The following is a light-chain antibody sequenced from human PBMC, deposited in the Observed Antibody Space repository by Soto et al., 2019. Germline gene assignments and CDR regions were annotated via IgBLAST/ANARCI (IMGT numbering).Light chain of an antibody. CDR2: SAS. J-gene: IGKJ1*01. Sequence: EIVMTQSPATLSVSPGERVMLSCRASQSVYSNLAWYQQKPGQTPSLLIYSASTRATGIPARFSGSGSGAEFTLTISSLQSEDFAVYYCQQYNKWPWTFGQGTKVEIK. CDR3: QQYNKWPWT. V-gene: IGKV3-15*01. CDR1: QSVYSN.